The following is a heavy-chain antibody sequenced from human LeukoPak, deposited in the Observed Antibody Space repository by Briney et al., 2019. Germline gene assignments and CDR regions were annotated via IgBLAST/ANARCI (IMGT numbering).Heavy chain of an antibody. V-gene: IGHV4-38-2*01. Sequence: SETLSLTCAVSGYSISSGYYWGWIRQPPGKGLEWIGSIYHSGSTYYNPSLKSRVTISVDTSKNQFSLKLSSVTAADTAVYYCARVRSHSSSWYGNHYFDYWGQRTLVTVSS. CDR2: IYHSGST. D-gene: IGHD6-13*01. J-gene: IGHJ4*02. CDR1: GYSISSGYY. CDR3: ARVRSHSSSWYGNHYFDY.